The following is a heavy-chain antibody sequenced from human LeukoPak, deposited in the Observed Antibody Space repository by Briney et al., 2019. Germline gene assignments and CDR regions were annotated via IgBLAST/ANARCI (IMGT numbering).Heavy chain of an antibody. V-gene: IGHV3-23*01. Sequence: GGSLRLSCAASGFTFSNYAMSWVRQAPGKGLKWVATVNDNGAATYYADSVKGRLTISRDNSYNTVSLQMNGLRDEDTGVYYCAKGLKTGVGPYMGYHYYMDVWGKGATVTVSS. CDR3: AKGLKTGVGPYMGYHYYMDV. CDR1: GFTFSNYA. J-gene: IGHJ6*03. D-gene: IGHD3-16*01. CDR2: VNDNGAAT.